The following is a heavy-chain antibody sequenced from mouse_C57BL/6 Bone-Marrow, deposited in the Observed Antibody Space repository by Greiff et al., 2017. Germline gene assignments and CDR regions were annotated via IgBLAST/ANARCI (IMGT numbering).Heavy chain of an antibody. CDR3: ARSYDYDAMDY. CDR2: IDPSDSYT. Sequence: VQLQQPGAELVMPGASVKLSCKASGYTFTSYWMHWVKQRPGQGLEWIGEIDPSDSYTNYNQKFKGQSTLTVDKSSSTAYMQLSSLTSEDSAVYYCARSYDYDAMDYWGQGTSVTVSS. J-gene: IGHJ4*01. CDR1: GYTFTSYW. V-gene: IGHV1-69*01.